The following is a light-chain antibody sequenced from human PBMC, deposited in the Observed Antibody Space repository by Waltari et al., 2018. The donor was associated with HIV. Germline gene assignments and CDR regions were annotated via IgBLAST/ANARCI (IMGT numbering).Light chain of an antibody. CDR3: SSYAGFNNFVI. CDR1: SSDVGGYHY. V-gene: IGLV2-8*01. J-gene: IGLJ2*01. Sequence: QSVLTQPPSASGSLGQSVTIPCTGTSSDVGGYHYVPLSQYNPGKVHKLLIYEVPKRPSGVPERFAASKSGNTASLTVSGLQAEDEADYYCSSYAGFNNFVIFGGGTKLTVL. CDR2: EVP.